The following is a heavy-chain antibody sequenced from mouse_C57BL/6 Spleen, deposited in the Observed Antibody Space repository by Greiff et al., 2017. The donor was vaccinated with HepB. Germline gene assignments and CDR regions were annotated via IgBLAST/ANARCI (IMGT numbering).Heavy chain of an antibody. CDR1: GYTFTSYW. V-gene: IGHV1-74*01. Sequence: VQLQQPGAELVKPGASVKVSCKASGYTFTSYWMHWVKQRPGQGLEWIGRIHPSGSDTNYNQKFKGKATLTVDKSSSTAYMQLSSLTSEDSAVYYCAIRYYESSAYYFDYWGQGTTLTVSS. J-gene: IGHJ2*01. D-gene: IGHD1-1*01. CDR3: AIRYYESSAYYFDY. CDR2: IHPSGSDT.